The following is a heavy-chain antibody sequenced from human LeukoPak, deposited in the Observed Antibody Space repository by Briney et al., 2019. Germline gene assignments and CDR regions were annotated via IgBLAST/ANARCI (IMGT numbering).Heavy chain of an antibody. D-gene: IGHD3-9*01. V-gene: IGHV4-59*01. CDR1: GGSISSYY. J-gene: IGHJ4*02. Sequence: SETLSLTCTVSGGSISSYYWSWIRQPPGKGLEWIGYIYYSGSTNYNPSLKSRVTISVDTFKNQFSLKLSSVTAADTAVYYCASSPIRYFDWLSSYYFDYWGQGTLVTVSS. CDR2: IYYSGST. CDR3: ASSPIRYFDWLSSYYFDY.